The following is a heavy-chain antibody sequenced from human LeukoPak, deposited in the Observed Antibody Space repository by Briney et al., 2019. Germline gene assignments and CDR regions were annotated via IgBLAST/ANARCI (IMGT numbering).Heavy chain of an antibody. Sequence: GGSLRLSCAASGFTFSDYYMSWIRQAPGKGLEWVSYISSSSSYTNYADSVKGRFTISRDNAKNSLYLQMNSLRADDAAVYYCARALRARITGTTASVYGMDVWGQGTTVTVSS. CDR3: ARALRARITGTTASVYGMDV. J-gene: IGHJ6*02. CDR1: GFTFSDYY. V-gene: IGHV3-11*05. CDR2: ISSSSSYT. D-gene: IGHD1-20*01.